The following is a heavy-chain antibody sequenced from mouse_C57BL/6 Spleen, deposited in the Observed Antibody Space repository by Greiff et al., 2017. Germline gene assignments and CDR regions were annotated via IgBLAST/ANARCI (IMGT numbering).Heavy chain of an antibody. J-gene: IGHJ1*03. D-gene: IGHD3-3*01. CDR2: INPSSGYT. CDR3: ARLEGLWYFDV. Sequence: QVQLKESGAELARPGASVKMSCKASGYTFTSYTMHWVKQRPGQGLEWIGYINPSSGYTKYNQKFKDKATLTADKSSSTAYMQLSSLTSEDSAVYYCARLEGLWYFDVWGTGTTVTVSS. V-gene: IGHV1-4*01. CDR1: GYTFTSYT.